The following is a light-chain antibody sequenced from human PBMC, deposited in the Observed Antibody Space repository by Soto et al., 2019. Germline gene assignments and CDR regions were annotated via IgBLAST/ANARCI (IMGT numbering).Light chain of an antibody. CDR3: SSYAGSTTFDV. CDR2: DVN. CDR1: NSDVGGYNY. Sequence: QSVLTQPPSASGSPGQSVAISCTGTNSDVGGYNYVSWYQQHPGKAPKLMIYDVNKRPSGVPDRFSGSKSGNTAPLTVSGLQAEDEADYYCSSYAGSTTFDVFGTGTKVTVL. V-gene: IGLV2-8*01. J-gene: IGLJ1*01.